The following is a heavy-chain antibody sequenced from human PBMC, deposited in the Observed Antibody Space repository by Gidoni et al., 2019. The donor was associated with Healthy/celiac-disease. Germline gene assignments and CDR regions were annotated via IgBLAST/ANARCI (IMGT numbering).Heavy chain of an antibody. Sequence: QVQLVQSGAEVKKPGASVKVSCKASGYTFTSYYMHWVRQATGQGLEWMGIINPSGGSTSYAQKFQGRVTMTRDTSTSTVYMELSSLRSEDTAVYYCARDKGTYCGGDCYGMDVWGQGTTVTVSS. CDR2: INPSGGST. CDR1: GYTFTSYY. CDR3: ARDKGTYCGGDCYGMDV. D-gene: IGHD2-21*01. J-gene: IGHJ6*02. V-gene: IGHV1-46*01.